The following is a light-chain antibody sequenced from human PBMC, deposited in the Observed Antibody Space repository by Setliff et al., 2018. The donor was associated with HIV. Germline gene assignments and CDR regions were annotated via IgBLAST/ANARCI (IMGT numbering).Light chain of an antibody. J-gene: IGLJ1*01. CDR2: DVN. Sequence: QSVLTQPRSVSGSPGQSVTISCTTTSTDVGGYDSVSWYQQLPGKAPKLMIYDVNKRPSGIPDRFSDSKSGNTASLTISGLQAADEADYYCCSYGGPSTFYVFGTGTKV. CDR3: CSYGGPSTFYV. V-gene: IGLV2-11*01. CDR1: STDVGGYDS.